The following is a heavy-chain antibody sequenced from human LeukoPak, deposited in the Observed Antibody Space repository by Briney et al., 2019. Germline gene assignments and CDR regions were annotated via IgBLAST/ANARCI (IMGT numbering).Heavy chain of an antibody. D-gene: IGHD3-22*01. CDR3: ARGPYSYDSSGAFDI. J-gene: IGHJ3*02. Sequence: ASGTLSLTCAVSGGSISSSNWWSWVRQPPGKGLEWIGEIYHSGSTNYNPSLKSRVTISVDKSKNQFSLKLSSVTAADTAVYFCARGPYSYDSSGAFDIWGQGTMVTVSS. CDR1: GGSISSSNW. V-gene: IGHV4-4*02. CDR2: IYHSGST.